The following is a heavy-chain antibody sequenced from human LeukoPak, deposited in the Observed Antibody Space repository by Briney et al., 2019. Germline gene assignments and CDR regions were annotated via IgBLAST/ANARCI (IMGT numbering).Heavy chain of an antibody. Sequence: HAGGSLRLSCAASGFIFSSYGMHWVRQAPGKGLEWVTFIRSDGGNKYYADSVKGRFTISRDNSKNTVYLQMNSLRAEDTALYYCARDLAYSDSSGYYRHDAFDIWGQGTMVTVSS. CDR3: ARDLAYSDSSGYYRHDAFDI. V-gene: IGHV3-30*02. D-gene: IGHD3-22*01. CDR1: GFIFSSYG. CDR2: IRSDGGNK. J-gene: IGHJ3*02.